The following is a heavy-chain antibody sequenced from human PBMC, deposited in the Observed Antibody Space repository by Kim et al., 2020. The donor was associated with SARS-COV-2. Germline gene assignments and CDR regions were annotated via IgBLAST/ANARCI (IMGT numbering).Heavy chain of an antibody. V-gene: IGHV4-59*01. J-gene: IGHJ1*01. CDR2: IYHSGST. Sequence: SETLSLTCTVSGGSISGFYWSWVRQLPGKGLEWIGFIYHSGSTKYNPSLNSRVTISADTSKSQISLSLASVTSADTAMYYCARGPYDDALTGYPQGYFHLWGQGILVIVSS. D-gene: IGHD3-9*01. CDR1: GGSISGFY. CDR3: ARGPYDDALTGYPQGYFHL.